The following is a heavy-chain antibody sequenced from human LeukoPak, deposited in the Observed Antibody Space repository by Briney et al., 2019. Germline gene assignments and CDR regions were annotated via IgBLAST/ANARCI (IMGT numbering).Heavy chain of an antibody. V-gene: IGHV3-30*01. D-gene: IGHD5-24*01. CDR1: GFTFSNYA. Sequence: GGSLRLSCAASGFTFSNYAMNWVRQAPGKGLEWVAVISYDGSNKYYADSVKGRFTISRDNSKNTLYLQMNSLRAEDTAVYYCAKDMGDGYTLDYWGQGTLVTVSS. CDR2: ISYDGSNK. CDR3: AKDMGDGYTLDY. J-gene: IGHJ4*02.